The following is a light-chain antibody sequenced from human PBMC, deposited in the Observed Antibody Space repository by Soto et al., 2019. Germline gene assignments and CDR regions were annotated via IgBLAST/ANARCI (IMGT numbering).Light chain of an antibody. Sequence: QSALTQPASVSGSPGQSITISCTGTSSDVGSYNLVSWYHQHPGKAPKLMIYEGSKRPSGVSNRFSGYKSGNTASLTISGLQAEDEADYYCCSYAGSSTYVCGTGTKLTVL. CDR1: SSDVGSYNL. CDR3: CSYAGSSTYV. CDR2: EGS. V-gene: IGLV2-23*01. J-gene: IGLJ1*01.